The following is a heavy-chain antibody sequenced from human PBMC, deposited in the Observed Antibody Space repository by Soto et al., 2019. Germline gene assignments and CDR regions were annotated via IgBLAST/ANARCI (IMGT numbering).Heavy chain of an antibody. V-gene: IGHV1-69*13. Sequence: ASVKVSCKASGGTFSSYAISWVRQAPGQGLEWMGGIIPIFGTANYAQKFQGRVTITADESTSTAYMELSSLRSEDTAVYYCATLGYCSGGSCPPADYYYYYMDVWGKGTTVTVSS. CDR1: GGTFSSYA. CDR2: IIPIFGTA. J-gene: IGHJ6*03. CDR3: ATLGYCSGGSCPPADYYYYYMDV. D-gene: IGHD2-15*01.